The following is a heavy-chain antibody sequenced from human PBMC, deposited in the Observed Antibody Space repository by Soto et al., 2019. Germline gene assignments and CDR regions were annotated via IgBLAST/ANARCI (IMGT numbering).Heavy chain of an antibody. D-gene: IGHD3-10*01. CDR2: ISSTGSPM. CDR3: ARATRRSTLVRGVTTALDY. Sequence: PGGSLRLSCAASRFTFSNYMNWVRQAPGKGLEWVSYISSTGSPMYYAESVKGRFTISRDNAKNSLFLQMNSLRGEDTAIYFCARATRRSTLVRGVTTALDYWGQGALVTSPQ. V-gene: IGHV3-21*01. CDR1: RFTFSNY. J-gene: IGHJ4*02.